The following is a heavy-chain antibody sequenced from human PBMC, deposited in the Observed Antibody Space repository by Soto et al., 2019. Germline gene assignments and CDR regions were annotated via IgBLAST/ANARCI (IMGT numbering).Heavy chain of an antibody. CDR1: GFTFNNYG. CDR2: TSGSGENT. CDR3: AKDRSRYSSGWHNWFDP. Sequence: PGGSLRLSCAASGFTFNNYGMSWVRQAPGKGLDWVASTSGSGENTFYADSVKGRFTISRDNSKNNLYLQMNSLSPEDTAVYYCAKDRSRYSSGWHNWFDPWGQGTLVTVSS. D-gene: IGHD6-19*01. V-gene: IGHV3-23*01. J-gene: IGHJ5*02.